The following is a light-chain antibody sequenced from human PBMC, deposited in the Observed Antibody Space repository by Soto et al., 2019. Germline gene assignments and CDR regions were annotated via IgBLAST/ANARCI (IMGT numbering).Light chain of an antibody. CDR1: QNIRSY. Sequence: DIQMTQSPSSLSASVGDRVTITCRASQNIRSYLSWYQQKPGKAPKLLIYAASSLQSGVPSRFSGSGSGTDFTLTISSLQPEESATYYCQQSYRTPTFGGGTKVEIK. CDR2: AAS. V-gene: IGKV1-39*01. J-gene: IGKJ4*01. CDR3: QQSYRTPT.